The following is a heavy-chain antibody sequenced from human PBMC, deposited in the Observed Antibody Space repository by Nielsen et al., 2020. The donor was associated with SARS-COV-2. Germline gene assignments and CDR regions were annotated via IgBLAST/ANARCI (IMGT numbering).Heavy chain of an antibody. J-gene: IGHJ4*02. D-gene: IGHD3-10*01. CDR2: IYYSGST. Sequence: SETLSLTCSLSGGSITSKNYYWGWIRQPPGKGLEWIGYIYYSGSTYYNPSLKSRVTISVDTSKNQFSLKLSSVTTADTAVYYCARVYYYGSGSPLFDYWGQGTLVTVSS. CDR3: ARVYYYGSGSPLFDY. CDR1: GGSITSKNYY. V-gene: IGHV4-30-4*08.